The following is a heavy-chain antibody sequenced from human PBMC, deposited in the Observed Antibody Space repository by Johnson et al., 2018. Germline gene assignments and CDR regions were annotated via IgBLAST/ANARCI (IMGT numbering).Heavy chain of an antibody. J-gene: IGHJ3*02. CDR1: GFTFSSYG. D-gene: IGHD3-22*01. Sequence: QVQLVESGGGVVQPGRSLRLSCAASGFTFSSYGMHWVRQAPGKGLEWVAVISYDGSNKYYADSVKGRFTISRDNSKNTLYLQMNSRRAEDTAVYYCAKDMIIVLIREDAFDMWGQGTMVTVSS. V-gene: IGHV3-30*18. CDR3: AKDMIIVLIREDAFDM. CDR2: ISYDGSNK.